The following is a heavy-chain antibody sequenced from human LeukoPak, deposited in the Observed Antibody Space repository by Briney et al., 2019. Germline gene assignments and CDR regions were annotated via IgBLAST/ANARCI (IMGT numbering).Heavy chain of an antibody. D-gene: IGHD1-1*01. CDR2: IYYSGST. V-gene: IGHV4-39*01. Sequence: PSETLSLTCTVSGGSISSGDYYWSWIRQPPGKGLEWIGSIYYSGSTYYNPSLKSRVTISVDTSKNQFSLKLSSVTVADTAVYYCARCQLGAFDYWGQGTLVTVSS. CDR3: ARCQLGAFDY. CDR1: GGSISSGDYY. J-gene: IGHJ4*02.